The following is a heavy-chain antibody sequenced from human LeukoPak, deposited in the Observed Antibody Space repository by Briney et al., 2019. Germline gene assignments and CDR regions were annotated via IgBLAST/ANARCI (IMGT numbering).Heavy chain of an antibody. CDR1: GYIFATYW. CDR3: ARRGYCGGDCYSDY. V-gene: IGHV5-51*01. D-gene: IGHD2-21*01. Sequence: GESLQISCQGSGYIFATYWIGWVRQLPGKGLEWMGIIYPGDSDTRYSPSFQGQVTISADKSISTAFLQWSSLKASDTAMYYCARRGYCGGDCYSDYWGQGTLVTVSS. J-gene: IGHJ4*02. CDR2: IYPGDSDT.